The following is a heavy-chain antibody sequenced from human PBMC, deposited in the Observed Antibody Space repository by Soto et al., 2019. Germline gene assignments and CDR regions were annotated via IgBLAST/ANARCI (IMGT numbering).Heavy chain of an antibody. CDR1: GFTFSGLG. Sequence: QVQLVESGGGVVQPGRSLRLSCAASGFTFSGLGMHWVRQAPGKGLEWVAVIRYDGSNIYYADAVKGRFTISRDNSKDTLYLQMNSLRADDTAVYYGARGGVGHTTFFGYFDYWGQGTLVTVSS. CDR2: IRYDGSNI. V-gene: IGHV3-33*01. CDR3: ARGGVGHTTFFGYFDY. J-gene: IGHJ4*02. D-gene: IGHD1-26*01.